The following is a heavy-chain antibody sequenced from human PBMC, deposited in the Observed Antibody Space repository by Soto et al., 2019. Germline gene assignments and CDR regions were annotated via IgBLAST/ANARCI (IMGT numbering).Heavy chain of an antibody. D-gene: IGHD3-16*01. CDR3: AAYSHKGY. CDR1: GFTVSNNY. Sequence: GGSLRISCAASGFTVSNNYMSWVRQAPGKGLEWVSLIYSGGSTYYADSVKGRFTISRDSSKNTLYLQMNSLRAEDTAMYYCAAYSHKGYWGQGTLVTVSS. J-gene: IGHJ4*02. CDR2: IYSGGST. V-gene: IGHV3-66*01.